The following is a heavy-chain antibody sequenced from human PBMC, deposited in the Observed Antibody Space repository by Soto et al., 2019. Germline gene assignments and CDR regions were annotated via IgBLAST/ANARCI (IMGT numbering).Heavy chain of an antibody. CDR3: SKKSLGSITLPALYYFDY. J-gene: IGHJ4*02. Sequence: EVQMLESGGGLVQPGGSLRLSCAASGFTFGNYAFSWVRQAPGKGLEWVSVISGGGDATYYPDSVKGRFTTSRDNSKNTGYLPMNILRAEDTAVYYCSKKSLGSITLPALYYFDYWGQGTLVTVSS. D-gene: IGHD7-27*01. CDR1: GFTFGNYA. CDR2: ISGGGDAT. V-gene: IGHV3-23*01.